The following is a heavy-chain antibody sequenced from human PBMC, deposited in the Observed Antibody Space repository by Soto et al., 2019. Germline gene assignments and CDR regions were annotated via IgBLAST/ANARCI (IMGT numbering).Heavy chain of an antibody. D-gene: IGHD6-13*01. J-gene: IGHJ6*04. Sequence: GASVKVSCKASGGTFTSYGICWVRQAPGQGLEWMGGISPIIGNANYAQKLQGRVTITADASTSTAYMELSSLRSEDTAVYYCATWSGYSSCWSLGLNYYYYGMDVWGKGTMVTVSS. V-gene: IGHV1-69*13. CDR1: GGTFTSYG. CDR3: ATWSGYSSCWSLGLNYYYYGMDV. CDR2: ISPIIGNA.